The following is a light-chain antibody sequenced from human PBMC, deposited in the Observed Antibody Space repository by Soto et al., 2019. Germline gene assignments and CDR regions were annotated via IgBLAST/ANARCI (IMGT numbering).Light chain of an antibody. CDR2: GAS. J-gene: IGKJ1*01. CDR3: QQYGSSGT. Sequence: EIVLTQSPGLLSSSPGETAVLSCRASQSISNNYLAWYQQKPGQAPRLLIYGASNRATGIPDRFSGSGSGTDFTLTISRLEPEDFAVYYCQQYGSSGTFGQGTKVDIK. CDR1: QSISNNY. V-gene: IGKV3-20*01.